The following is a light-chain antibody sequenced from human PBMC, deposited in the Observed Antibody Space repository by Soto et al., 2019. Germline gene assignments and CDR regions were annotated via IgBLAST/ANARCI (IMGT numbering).Light chain of an antibody. V-gene: IGKV3-15*01. CDR2: GAS. Sequence: EIVLTQSPGTLSVSPGERATLSCRASQSVSSKLAWYQQKPGQAPRLLFYGASTVATGIPARFSGSGSDTEFTLSISSLQSEDFAVYYCQQYNNWPGTFGQGTKVEIK. CDR1: QSVSSK. CDR3: QQYNNWPGT. J-gene: IGKJ1*01.